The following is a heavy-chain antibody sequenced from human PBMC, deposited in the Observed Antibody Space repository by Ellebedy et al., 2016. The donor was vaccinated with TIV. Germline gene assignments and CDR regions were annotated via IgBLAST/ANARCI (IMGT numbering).Heavy chain of an antibody. J-gene: IGHJ6*03. Sequence: GESLKISXVASGLTVSSNFMNWVRQAPGKGLEWVSVIYSGGSTYYADSVKGRFSISRDNSKNTLYLQINTLRAEDTAVYYCARVGKRGYYYMDAWGKGPRSPSP. CDR2: IYSGGST. CDR3: ARVGKRGYYYMDA. CDR1: GLTVSSNF. V-gene: IGHV3-53*01. D-gene: IGHD3-10*01.